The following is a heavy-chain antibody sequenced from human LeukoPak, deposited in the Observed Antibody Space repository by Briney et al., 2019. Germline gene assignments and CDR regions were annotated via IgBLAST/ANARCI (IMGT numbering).Heavy chain of an antibody. D-gene: IGHD5-24*01. CDR3: ARDPRRDGYSYFAY. Sequence: PGGSLRLSCAASGFTFSSYSMNWVRQAPGKGLEWVSSISSSSSYIYYADSVKGRFTISRDNAKNSLYLQMNSLRAEDTAVYYCARDPRRDGYSYFAYWGQGTLVTVSS. V-gene: IGHV3-21*01. CDR2: ISSSSSYI. CDR1: GFTFSSYS. J-gene: IGHJ4*02.